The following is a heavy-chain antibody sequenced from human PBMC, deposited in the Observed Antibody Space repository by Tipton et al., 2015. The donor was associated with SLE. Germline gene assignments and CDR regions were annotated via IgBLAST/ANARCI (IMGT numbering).Heavy chain of an antibody. CDR1: GFTFTNVW. Sequence: GSLRLSCAASGFTFTNVWMNWVRQAPGKGLEWVANIKQDGSEKYYVDSVKGRFTISRDNAKNSLYLQMNSLRAEDTAVYYCARDQRYYGMDVWGQETTVTVSS. J-gene: IGHJ6*02. CDR3: ARDQRYYGMDV. CDR2: IKQDGSEK. V-gene: IGHV3-7*01.